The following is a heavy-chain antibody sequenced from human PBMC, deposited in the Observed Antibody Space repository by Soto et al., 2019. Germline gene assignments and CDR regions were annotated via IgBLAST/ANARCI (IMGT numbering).Heavy chain of an antibody. Sequence: GGPLRLSCAASGFSFSDYAMSWVRQAPGKGLEWVSVISESGGSTHYADSVRGRFTVSRDNSKNSLSLRMNSLRDEDTAVYFCATRSPYSSGWYSPIFDYWGQGALVTVSS. CDR2: ISESGGST. J-gene: IGHJ4*02. CDR1: GFSFSDYA. CDR3: ATRSPYSSGWYSPIFDY. D-gene: IGHD6-13*01. V-gene: IGHV3-23*01.